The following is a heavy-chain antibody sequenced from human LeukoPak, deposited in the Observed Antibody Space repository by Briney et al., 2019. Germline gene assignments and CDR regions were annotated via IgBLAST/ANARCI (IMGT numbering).Heavy chain of an antibody. CDR3: ARVLSGYYYYYMDV. J-gene: IGHJ6*03. Sequence: NPSETLSLTCAVSGGSFGGFYWSWVRQPPGEGLEWIGEMNYRGSINYNPSLKSRVTISVDTSKNQFSLKLSSVTAADTAVYYCARVLSGYYYYYMDVWGKGTTVTVSS. D-gene: IGHD3-3*01. CDR2: MNYRGSI. V-gene: IGHV4-34*01. CDR1: GGSFGGFY.